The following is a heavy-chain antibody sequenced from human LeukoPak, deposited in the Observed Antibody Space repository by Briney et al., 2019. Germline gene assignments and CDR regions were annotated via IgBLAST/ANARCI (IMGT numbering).Heavy chain of an antibody. D-gene: IGHD3-22*01. V-gene: IGHV3-23*01. CDR1: GFTFSSYA. CDR2: ISGSGGST. CDR3: AKDNGHDSSGYGPFFDY. Sequence: GGSLRLSCAASGFTFSSYAMSWVRQAPGKGLEWVSAISGSGGSTYYADSVKGRFTISRDNSKNTLYLQMNSLRAEDTAVYYCAKDNGHDSSGYGPFFDYWGQGTLVTVSS. J-gene: IGHJ4*02.